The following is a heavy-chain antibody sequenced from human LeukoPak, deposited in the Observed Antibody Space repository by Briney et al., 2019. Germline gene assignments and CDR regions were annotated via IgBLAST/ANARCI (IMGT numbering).Heavy chain of an antibody. D-gene: IGHD2-2*01. CDR1: GYTFTSYY. V-gene: IGHV1-46*01. J-gene: IGHJ3*01. Sequence: ASVKVSCKASGYTFTSYYMHWVRQAPGQGLEWMGIINPSGGSTSYAQKFQGRVTMTRDTSTSTVYMELSSLRSDDTAVYYCARTHCGVTSCSHDAFDFWGQGTMVTVSS. CDR3: ARTHCGVTSCSHDAFDF. CDR2: INPSGGST.